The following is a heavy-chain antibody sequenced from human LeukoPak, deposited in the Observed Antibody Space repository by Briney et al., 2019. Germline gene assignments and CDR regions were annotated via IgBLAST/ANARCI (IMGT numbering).Heavy chain of an antibody. J-gene: IGHJ6*02. Sequence: ASVKVSCKASGYTFTSYYMHWVRQAPGQGLEWMGIINPSGGSTSYAQKFQGRVTMTRDTSTSTVYMELSSLRSEDTAVYYCARGRATTTVSYYYYYGMDVWGQGTTVTVSS. CDR2: INPSGGST. D-gene: IGHD4-17*01. V-gene: IGHV1-46*01. CDR3: ARGRATTTVSYYYYYGMDV. CDR1: GYTFTSYY.